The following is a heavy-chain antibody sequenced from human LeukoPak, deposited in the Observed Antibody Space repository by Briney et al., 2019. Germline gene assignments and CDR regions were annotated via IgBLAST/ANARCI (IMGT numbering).Heavy chain of an antibody. CDR1: GFTFSNYS. CDR3: AKDHKAVITLSYPLDY. Sequence: PGGSLRLSCEASGFTFSNYSMHWVRQAPGKGLEWVAVISYDGTNKYYADSVKGRFTISRDNSKNTLYLQMNSLRAEDTAVYYCAKDHKAVITLSYPLDYWGQGTLVTVSS. V-gene: IGHV3-30*04. D-gene: IGHD3-22*01. CDR2: ISYDGTNK. J-gene: IGHJ4*02.